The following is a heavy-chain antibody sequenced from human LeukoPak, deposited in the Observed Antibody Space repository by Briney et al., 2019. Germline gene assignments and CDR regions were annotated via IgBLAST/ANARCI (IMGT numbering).Heavy chain of an antibody. CDR1: GFTFSSYS. CDR3: ARARWMATAVAY. Sequence: GGSLRLSCAASGFTFSSYSMNWVRQAPGKGLEWVSSISSSSSYIYYADSVKGRFTTSRDNAKNSLYLQMNSLRAEDTAVYYCARARWMATAVAYWGQGTLVTVSS. CDR2: ISSSSSYI. V-gene: IGHV3-21*01. J-gene: IGHJ4*02. D-gene: IGHD5-24*01.